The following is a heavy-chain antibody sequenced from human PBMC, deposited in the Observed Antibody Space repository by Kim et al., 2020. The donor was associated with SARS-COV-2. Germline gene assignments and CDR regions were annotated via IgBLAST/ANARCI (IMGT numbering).Heavy chain of an antibody. CDR3: TRGLTGRTPDC. CDR2: ISSGSFI. CDR1: GFIFSTNT. J-gene: IGHJ4*02. V-gene: IGHV3-21*05. D-gene: IGHD3-9*01. Sequence: GGSLRLSCAASGFIFSTNTMNWVRQAPGKGLEWISYISSGSFIYYADSVKGRFTISRDNAKNSVYLQMSSLRADDTAVYYCTRGLTGRTPDCWGQGTRVT.